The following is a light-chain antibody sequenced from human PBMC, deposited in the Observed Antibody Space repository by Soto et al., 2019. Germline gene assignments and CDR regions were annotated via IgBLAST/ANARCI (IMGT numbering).Light chain of an antibody. CDR1: SSDVGDYNF. J-gene: IGLJ1*01. CDR2: EVR. V-gene: IGLV2-14*01. CDR3: TSYTTTSILYA. Sequence: QSALTQPASVSGSPGQSITISCTGTSSDVGDYNFVSWYQQHSGKAPKLIIYEVRNRPSGVSNRFSGSKSGNTASLNISGLQAAEEADYSCTSYTTTSILYAFGTGTKVTVL.